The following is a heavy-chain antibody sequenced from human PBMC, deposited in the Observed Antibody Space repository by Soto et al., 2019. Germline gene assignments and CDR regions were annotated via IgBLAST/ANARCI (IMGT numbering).Heavy chain of an antibody. V-gene: IGHV4-38-2*01. CDR1: GYSISSGYY. J-gene: IGHJ6*02. CDR2: IYHSGST. CDR3: ARLAPTAEADGMDV. D-gene: IGHD6-13*01. Sequence: PSESLSLTCAVSGYSISSGYYWGWIRQSPGKGLGWIGSIYHSGSTYYTPSLKSRVIISVDTSKNQFSLKLSAVTAADTAVYYCARLAPTAEADGMDVWGQGTTVTVSS.